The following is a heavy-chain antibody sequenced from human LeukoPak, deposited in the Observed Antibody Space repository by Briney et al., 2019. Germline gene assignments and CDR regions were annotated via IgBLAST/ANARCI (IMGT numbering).Heavy chain of an antibody. Sequence: PSETLSLTCTVSGGSSTTYYNWIRQPPGKGLEWIGYIYYSGSANYSPSLMSRVTISLDTSKNHFSLELSSVTAADTAVYYRATGVAADRSLRSWGQGILVTVSP. CDR3: ATGVAADRSLRS. CDR2: IYYSGSA. D-gene: IGHD6-19*01. V-gene: IGHV4-59*01. CDR1: GGSSTTYY. J-gene: IGHJ5*02.